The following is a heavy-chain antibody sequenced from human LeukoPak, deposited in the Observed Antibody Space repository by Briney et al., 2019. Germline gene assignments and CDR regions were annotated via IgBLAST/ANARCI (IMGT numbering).Heavy chain of an antibody. V-gene: IGHV1-2*02. CDR2: INPNSGGT. CDR3: AREGGAGVVVITIPNDAFDI. Sequence: ASVKVSCKASGYTFTGYYMHWVRQAPGQGLEWLGWINPNSGGTNYAQKFQGRVTMTRDTSISTAYMELSRLRFDDTAVYYCAREGGAGVVVITIPNDAFDIWGQGTMVTVSS. J-gene: IGHJ3*02. D-gene: IGHD2-21*01. CDR1: GYTFTGYY.